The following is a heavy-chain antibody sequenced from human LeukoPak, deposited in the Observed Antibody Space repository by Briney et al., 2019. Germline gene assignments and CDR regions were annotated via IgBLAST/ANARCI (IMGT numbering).Heavy chain of an antibody. J-gene: IGHJ4*02. CDR3: ARDQKQWLVYYFDY. V-gene: IGHV1-2*02. CDR2: INPNSGGT. CDR1: GYTFTGYY. D-gene: IGHD6-19*01. Sequence: ASVKVSCKASGYTFTGYYMHWVRQAPGQGLEWMGWINPNSGGTNYAQKFQGRVTMTRDTSISTAYMELSRLRSDDTAAYYCARDQKQWLVYYFDYWGQGTLVTVSS.